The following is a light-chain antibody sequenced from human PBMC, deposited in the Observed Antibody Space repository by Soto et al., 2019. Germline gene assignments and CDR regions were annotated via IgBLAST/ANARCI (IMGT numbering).Light chain of an antibody. CDR3: LLSYCAARPGV. Sequence: QTVVTQEPSLTVSPGGTVTLTCGSSTGPVTSGHYPYWFQQRPGQAPRTLIYDTSDKHSWTPARFSGSLLGGKAALTLSGAQPEDEAEYYCLLSYCAARPGVFGGGTKVTVL. J-gene: IGLJ3*02. V-gene: IGLV7-46*01. CDR1: TGPVTSGHY. CDR2: DTS.